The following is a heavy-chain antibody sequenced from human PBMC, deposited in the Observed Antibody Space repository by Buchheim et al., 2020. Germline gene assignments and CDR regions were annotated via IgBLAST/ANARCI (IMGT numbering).Heavy chain of an antibody. J-gene: IGHJ4*02. CDR2: IYFSGTT. V-gene: IGHV4-30-4*01. CDR3: ARQVPTTVTNFFGPGKD. Sequence: QVQLQESGPGLVKPSQTLSLTCTVSGGSISSGDYYWSWIRQPPGKGLEWIGYIYFSGTTYYNPSLKSRVNLSMDQAKNQFSLRLRSVTAADTAVYYCARQVPTTVTNFFGPGKDWGQGTL. D-gene: IGHD4-17*01. CDR1: GGSISSGDYY.